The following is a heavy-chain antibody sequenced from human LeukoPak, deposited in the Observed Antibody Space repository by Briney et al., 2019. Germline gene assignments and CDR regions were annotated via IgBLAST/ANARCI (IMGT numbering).Heavy chain of an antibody. D-gene: IGHD5/OR15-5a*01. Sequence: ASVKVSCKASGYTFTGYYMHWVRQAPGQGLEWMGWINPNSGGTNYAQKFQGRVTMTRDTSTSTVYMELSSLRSEDTAVYYCAREGSTPLGWDSWFDPWGQGTLVTVSS. V-gene: IGHV1-2*02. CDR1: GYTFTGYY. CDR3: AREGSTPLGWDSWFDP. J-gene: IGHJ5*02. CDR2: INPNSGGT.